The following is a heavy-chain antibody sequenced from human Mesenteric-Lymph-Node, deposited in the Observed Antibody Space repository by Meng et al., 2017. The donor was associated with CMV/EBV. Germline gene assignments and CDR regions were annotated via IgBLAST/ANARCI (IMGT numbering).Heavy chain of an antibody. CDR2: ISSSSKTV. CDR1: GFTFSSYG. V-gene: IGHV3-48*01. CDR3: AKHLEAAALPEVFDY. D-gene: IGHD6-13*01. J-gene: IGHJ4*02. Sequence: GESLKISCAASGFTFSSYGMNWVRQAPGKGLEWISYISSSSKTVHYADSVKGRFTISRDNSKNTLYLQMNSLRAEDTALYYCAKHLEAAALPEVFDYWGQGVLVTVSS.